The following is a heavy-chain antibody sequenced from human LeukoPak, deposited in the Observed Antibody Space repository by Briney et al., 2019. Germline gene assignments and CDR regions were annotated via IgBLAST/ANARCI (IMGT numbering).Heavy chain of an antibody. Sequence: PGGSLRLSCAASRFTFSSYAMSWVRQAPGKGLEWVSAISDSGGSTYYTDSVKGRFTISRDNSKNTLYLQMNSLRAEDTAVYYCAKRGGIYYYYYYMDVWGKGTTVTVSS. CDR3: AKRGGIYYYYYYMDV. CDR2: ISDSGGST. CDR1: RFTFSSYA. J-gene: IGHJ6*03. V-gene: IGHV3-23*01. D-gene: IGHD1-1*01.